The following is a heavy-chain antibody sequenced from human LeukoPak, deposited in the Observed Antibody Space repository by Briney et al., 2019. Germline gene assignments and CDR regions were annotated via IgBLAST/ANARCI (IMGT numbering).Heavy chain of an antibody. CDR2: IYYSGST. CDR3: ARVSRRLYYFDY. D-gene: IGHD2-2*01. V-gene: IGHV4-59*12. J-gene: IGHJ4*02. CDR1: GGSISSYY. Sequence: PSETLSLTCTVSGGSISSYYWSWIRQPPGKGLEWIGYIYYSGSTNYNPSLKSRVTISVDTSKNQFSLKLSSVTAADTAVYYCARVSRRLYYFDYWGQGTLVTVSS.